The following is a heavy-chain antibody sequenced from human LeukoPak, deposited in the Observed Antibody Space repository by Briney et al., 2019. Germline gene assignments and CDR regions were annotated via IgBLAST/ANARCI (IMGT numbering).Heavy chain of an antibody. CDR2: IYYSGST. J-gene: IGHJ5*02. Sequence: SETLSLTCTVSGGSIGSYYWSWIRQPPGKGLGWIGYIYYSGSTNYNPSLKSRVTISVDTSKNQFSLKLSSVTAADTAVYYCARDKAAAGHNWFDPWGQGTLVTVSS. D-gene: IGHD6-13*01. V-gene: IGHV4-59*01. CDR3: ARDKAAAGHNWFDP. CDR1: GGSIGSYY.